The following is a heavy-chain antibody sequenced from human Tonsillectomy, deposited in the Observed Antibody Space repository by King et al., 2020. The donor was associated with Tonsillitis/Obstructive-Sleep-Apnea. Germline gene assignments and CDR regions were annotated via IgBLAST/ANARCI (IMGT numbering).Heavy chain of an antibody. V-gene: IGHV4-59*01. CDR2: IHYSGST. Sequence: VQLQESGPGLVKPSETLSLTCTVSGGSISSYYWSWIRQPPGKGLEWIGYIHYSGSTNYNPSLKSRVTISVDTSKSQFSLKLSSVTAADTAVYYCARVPRGYDSSGYYYYYGMDVWGQGTTVTVSS. CDR3: ARVPRGYDSSGYYYYYGMDV. CDR1: GGSISSYY. D-gene: IGHD3-22*01. J-gene: IGHJ6*02.